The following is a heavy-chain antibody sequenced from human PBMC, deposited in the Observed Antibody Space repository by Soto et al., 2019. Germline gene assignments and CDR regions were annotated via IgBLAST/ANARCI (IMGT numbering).Heavy chain of an antibody. CDR3: ARGPRGYSYGSRFDY. Sequence: EVQLVESGGGLIQPGGSLRLSCAASGFTVSSNYMSWVRQAPGKGLEWVSLIYGGSSTYYANSVKGRFVISTDNSKNTLYLQMNSLRVEDTAVYYCARGPRGYSYGSRFDYWGQGTLVTVSS. CDR2: IYGGSST. D-gene: IGHD5-18*01. CDR1: GFTVSSNY. J-gene: IGHJ4*02. V-gene: IGHV3-53*01.